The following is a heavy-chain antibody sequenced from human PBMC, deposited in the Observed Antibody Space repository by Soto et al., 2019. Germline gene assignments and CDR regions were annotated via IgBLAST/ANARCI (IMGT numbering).Heavy chain of an antibody. D-gene: IGHD1-7*01. CDR3: AGPPELTRIYYYYGMDV. V-gene: IGHV1-69*13. J-gene: IGHJ6*02. Sequence: SVKVSCKASGGTFSSYAFIWVRQAPGQGLEWMGGIIPIFGTANYAQKFQGRVTITADESTSTAYMELSSLRSEDTAVYYCAGPPELTRIYYYYGMDVWG. CDR1: GGTFSSYA. CDR2: IIPIFGTA.